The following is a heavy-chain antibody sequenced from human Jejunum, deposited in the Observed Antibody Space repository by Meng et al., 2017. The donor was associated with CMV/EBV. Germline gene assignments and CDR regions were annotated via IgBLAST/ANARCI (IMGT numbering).Heavy chain of an antibody. CDR3: ARGMGSGGSTVDS. CDR2: IRNRANSYTT. D-gene: IGHD2-15*01. J-gene: IGHJ4*02. Sequence: SGFTFSDHYMDWVRQAPGKGLEWVGRIRNRANSYTTEYAASVKGRFTVSRDDSENALYLQMNSLRVEDTAMYYCARGMGSGGSTVDSWGQGTLVTVSS. V-gene: IGHV3-72*01. CDR1: GFTFSDHY.